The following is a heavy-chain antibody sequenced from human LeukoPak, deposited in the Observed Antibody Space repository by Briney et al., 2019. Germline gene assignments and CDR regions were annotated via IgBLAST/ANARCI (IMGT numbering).Heavy chain of an antibody. J-gene: IGHJ4*02. D-gene: IGHD1-26*01. CDR3: AILLTSGSYYTPFFDY. CDR2: FDPEDGET. V-gene: IGHV1-24*01. Sequence: ASVKVSCKXSGYTLTELSMHWVRQAPGKGLEWMGGFDPEDGETIYAQKFQGRVTMTEDTSTDTAYMELSSLRSEDTAVYYCAILLTSGSYYTPFFDYWGQGTLVTVSS. CDR1: GYTLTELS.